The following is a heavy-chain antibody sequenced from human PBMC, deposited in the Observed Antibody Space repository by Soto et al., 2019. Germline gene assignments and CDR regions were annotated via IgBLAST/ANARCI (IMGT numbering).Heavy chain of an antibody. CDR2: IIPIFGTA. J-gene: IGHJ6*02. CDR3: ARVLDCSSTSCYNLYGMDV. V-gene: IGHV1-69*01. CDR1: GSTFSSYA. Sequence: QVQLVQSGAEVKKPGSSVKVSCKASGSTFSSYAISWVRHAPGRGLEWMGGIIPIFGTATYAQKFQGRVTITADESTSTAYMELSSLRAEDTDVYYCARVLDCSSTSCYNLYGMDVCGQGTKVPVSS. D-gene: IGHD2-2*02.